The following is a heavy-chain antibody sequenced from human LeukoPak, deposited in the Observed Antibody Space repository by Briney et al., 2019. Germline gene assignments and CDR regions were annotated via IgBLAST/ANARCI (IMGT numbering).Heavy chain of an antibody. CDR2: INHSGST. Sequence: SETLSLTCTVYGGSFSGYYWSWIRQPPGKGLEWIGEINHSGSTNYNPSLKSRVTISVDTSKNQFSLKLSSVTAADTAVYYCASPPLDSSSWYEDSNYYFDYWGQGTLVTVSS. CDR1: GGSFSGYY. CDR3: ASPPLDSSSWYEDSNYYFDY. D-gene: IGHD6-13*01. J-gene: IGHJ4*02. V-gene: IGHV4-34*01.